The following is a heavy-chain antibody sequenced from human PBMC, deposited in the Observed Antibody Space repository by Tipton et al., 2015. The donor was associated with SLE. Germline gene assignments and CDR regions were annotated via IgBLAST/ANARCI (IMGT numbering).Heavy chain of an antibody. Sequence: TLSLTCSVSGGSIGSDYWSWVRQSPGKGLEWIGYISNGGGTNYNPSLKSRVTISVDTSKNQFSLKLNSVTAADTAVYYCARHKLGAPYYFDYWGQGALVTVSS. V-gene: IGHV4-59*01. CDR3: ARHKLGAPYYFDY. CDR1: GGSIGSDY. J-gene: IGHJ4*02. CDR2: ISNGGGT. D-gene: IGHD7-27*01.